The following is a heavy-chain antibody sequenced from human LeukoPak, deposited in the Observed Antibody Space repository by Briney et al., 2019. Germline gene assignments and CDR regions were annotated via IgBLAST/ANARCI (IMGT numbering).Heavy chain of an antibody. V-gene: IGHV4-4*09. CDR2: IYTSGST. D-gene: IGHD4-11*01. Sequence: SETRSLTCTVSGGPISSYYWSWIRQPPGKGLEWIGYIYTSGSTNYNPSLKSRVTISVDTSKNQFSLKLSSVTAADTAVYYCASNLQYPFDYWGQGTLVTVSS. CDR1: GGPISSYY. J-gene: IGHJ4*02. CDR3: ASNLQYPFDY.